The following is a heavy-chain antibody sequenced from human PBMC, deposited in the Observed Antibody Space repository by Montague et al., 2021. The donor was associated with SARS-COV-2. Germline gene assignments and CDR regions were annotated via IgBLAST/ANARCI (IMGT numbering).Heavy chain of an antibody. D-gene: IGHD3-16*01. CDR2: IYQTGAT. Sequence: SETLSLTCAASGDSINNNNWWSWVRQSPGKGLEWIGEIYQTGATNYNPSLKSRVTMSLDKSNNRFSLILTSVTAADTAVYYCARLILVTSGGLSVSQYLDYWGRGTPVTVSS. V-gene: IGHV4-4*02. CDR3: ARLILVTSGGLSVSQYLDY. CDR1: GDSINNNNW. J-gene: IGHJ4*02.